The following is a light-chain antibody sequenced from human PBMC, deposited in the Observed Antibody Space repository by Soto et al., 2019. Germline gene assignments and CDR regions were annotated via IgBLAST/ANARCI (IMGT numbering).Light chain of an antibody. CDR3: QQYYGAPPYT. J-gene: IGKJ2*01. CDR2: WAS. V-gene: IGKV4-1*01. Sequence: DMVMTQSPDSLAVSLGERATINCKSSRNILYSSNNRNYLAWYQQKPGQPPKLLINWASTRESGVPDRFSGSGSGTDFTLTISSLQAEDVAVYYCQQYYGAPPYTFGQGTKLEIK. CDR1: RNILYSSNNRNY.